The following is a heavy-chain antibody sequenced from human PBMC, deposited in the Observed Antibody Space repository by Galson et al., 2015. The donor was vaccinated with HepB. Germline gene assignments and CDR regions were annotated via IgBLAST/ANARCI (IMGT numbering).Heavy chain of an antibody. CDR3: ATDGPRLTGRPNEFDY. Sequence: SVKVSCKVSGYTLTELSMHWVRQAPGKGLEWMGGFDPEDGETIYAQKFQGRVTMTEDTSTDTAYMELSSLRSEDTAVYYCATDGPRLTGRPNEFDYWGQGTLVTVSS. CDR2: FDPEDGET. J-gene: IGHJ4*02. CDR1: GYTLTELS. D-gene: IGHD7-27*01. V-gene: IGHV1-24*01.